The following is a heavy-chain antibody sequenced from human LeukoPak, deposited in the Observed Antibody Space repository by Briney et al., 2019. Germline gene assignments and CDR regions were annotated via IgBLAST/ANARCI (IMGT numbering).Heavy chain of an antibody. D-gene: IGHD2-2*01. Sequence: SETLSLTCTVSGGPISRYYWSWIRQPPGKGLEWIGYIYYSGSTNYNPSLKSRVTISVDTSKNQFSLKLSSVTAADTAVYYCARLEYCSSTSCSPYYYYYMDVWGKGTTVTISS. V-gene: IGHV4-59*01. J-gene: IGHJ6*03. CDR1: GGPISRYY. CDR3: ARLEYCSSTSCSPYYYYYMDV. CDR2: IYYSGST.